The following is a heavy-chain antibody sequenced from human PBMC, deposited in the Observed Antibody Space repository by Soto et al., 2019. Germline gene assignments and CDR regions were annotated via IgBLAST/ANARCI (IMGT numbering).Heavy chain of an antibody. CDR2: IYHNGRT. J-gene: IGHJ5*02. Sequence: PSETLSPTCVVSGASISSNSWWSWVRQPQGKGLEWIGEIYHNGRTNYKSSLKSRVIIKLDKSKNQFSLKMISVTAADTALYYCVRDTYYFYSSSDGLDTWGPGTLVTVSS. V-gene: IGHV4-4*02. CDR3: VRDTYYFYSSSDGLDT. D-gene: IGHD3-22*01. CDR1: GASISSNSW.